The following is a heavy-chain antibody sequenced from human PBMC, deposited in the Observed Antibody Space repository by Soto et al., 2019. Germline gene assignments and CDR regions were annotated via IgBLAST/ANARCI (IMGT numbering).Heavy chain of an antibody. J-gene: IGHJ6*04. CDR1: GFTVSSYW. CDR2: INSDGSST. V-gene: IGHV3-74*01. CDR3: ARDKSLTRYCTNGVCYPLDV. Sequence: GGSMRLSCADSGFTVSSYWMHWFRQAPGKGLVWVSRINSDGSSTSYADSVKGRFTISRDNAKNTLYLQLNSLRAEDTAVYYCARDKSLTRYCTNGVCYPLDVWGKGTTVTVSS. D-gene: IGHD2-8*01.